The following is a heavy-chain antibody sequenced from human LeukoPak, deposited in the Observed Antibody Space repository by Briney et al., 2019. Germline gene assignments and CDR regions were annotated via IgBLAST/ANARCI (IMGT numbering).Heavy chain of an antibody. Sequence: SVKVSCKASGGTFSSYAISWVRQAPGQGLEWMGGIIPIFGTANYAQKFQGRVTITTDESTSTAYMELSSLRSEDTAVYYCARGGNWNYELDYWGQGTLVTVSS. CDR2: IIPIFGTA. CDR3: ARGGNWNYELDY. CDR1: GGTFSSYA. J-gene: IGHJ4*02. V-gene: IGHV1-69*05. D-gene: IGHD1-7*01.